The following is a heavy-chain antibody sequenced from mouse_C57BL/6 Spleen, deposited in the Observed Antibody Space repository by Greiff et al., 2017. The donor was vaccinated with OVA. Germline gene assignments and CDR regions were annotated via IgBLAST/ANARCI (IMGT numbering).Heavy chain of an antibody. Sequence: EVKLMESGPELVKPGASVKISCKASGYSFTGYYMNWVKQSPEKSLEWIGEINPSTGGTTYNQKFKAKATLTVDKSSSTAYMQLKSLTSEDSAVYYCARKTLYYGSKDYYFDYWGQGTTLTVSS. J-gene: IGHJ2*01. CDR2: INPSTGGT. CDR3: ARKTLYYGSKDYYFDY. V-gene: IGHV1-42*01. D-gene: IGHD1-1*01. CDR1: GYSFTGYY.